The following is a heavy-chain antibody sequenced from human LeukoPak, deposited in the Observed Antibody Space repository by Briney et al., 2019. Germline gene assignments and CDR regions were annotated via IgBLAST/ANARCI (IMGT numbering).Heavy chain of an antibody. CDR3: ARRPPCPEWPRGYYYYMDV. CDR1: GGSFSGYY. V-gene: IGHV4-34*01. Sequence: SETLSLTCAVYGGSFSGYYWSWIRQPPGKGLEWIGEINHSGSTNYNPSLKSRVTISVDTSKNQFSLKLSSVTAADTAVYYCARRPPCPEWPRGYYYYMDVWGKGTTVTVSS. J-gene: IGHJ6*03. CDR2: INHSGST. D-gene: IGHD3-3*01.